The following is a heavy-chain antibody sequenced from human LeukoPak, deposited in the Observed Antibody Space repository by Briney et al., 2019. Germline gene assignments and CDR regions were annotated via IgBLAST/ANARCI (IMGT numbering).Heavy chain of an antibody. CDR2: INPSGGST. D-gene: IGHD6-6*01. CDR3: AREGGIIAARPVGEGYFDY. CDR1: GYTFTSYY. V-gene: IGHV1-46*01. Sequence: ASVKVSCKASGYTFTSYYMHWVRQAPGQGLEWMGIINPSGGSTSYAQKFQGRVTMTRDMSTSTVYMELSSLRSEDTAVYYCAREGGIIAARPVGEGYFDYWGQGTLVTVSS. J-gene: IGHJ4*02.